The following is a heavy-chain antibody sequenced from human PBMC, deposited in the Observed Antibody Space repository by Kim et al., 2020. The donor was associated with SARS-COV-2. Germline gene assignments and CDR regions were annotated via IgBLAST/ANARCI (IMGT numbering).Heavy chain of an antibody. V-gene: IGHV1-3*01. CDR3: ARVDYGSGSSYFDY. J-gene: IGHJ4*02. D-gene: IGHD3-10*01. Sequence: SHKIRASVSITMDTSATTAYMELNSLRSEDTAVYYCARVDYGSGSSYFDYWGQGTLVTVSS.